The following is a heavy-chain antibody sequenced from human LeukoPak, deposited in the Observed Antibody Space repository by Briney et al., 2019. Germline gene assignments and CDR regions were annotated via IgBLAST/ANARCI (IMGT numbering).Heavy chain of an antibody. Sequence: GGSLRLPCAASGFTFSNYWMSWVRQAPRKGLEWVAIINEDGSTKYYVDSLKGRFVISRDNAKNSLYLQMSGLRADDTAVYYCARDYWRSIEYWGQGALVTVSS. CDR1: GFTFSNYW. CDR2: INEDGSTK. D-gene: IGHD2-2*01. CDR3: ARDYWRSIEY. V-gene: IGHV3-7*03. J-gene: IGHJ4*02.